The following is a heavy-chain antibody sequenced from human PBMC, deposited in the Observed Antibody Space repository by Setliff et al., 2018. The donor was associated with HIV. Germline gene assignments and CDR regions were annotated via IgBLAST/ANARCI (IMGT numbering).Heavy chain of an antibody. CDR1: GGSFSGYS. CDR2: INHSGST. CDR3: ARSLTSTTMTVVFMGLGAFDI. J-gene: IGHJ3*02. D-gene: IGHD3-22*01. Sequence: PSETLSLTCAVYGGSFSGYSWTWIRQPPGKGLEWIGEINHSGSTSYNPSLKSRVTMSVDTSKNHLSLKLNSVTAADTAVYYCARSLTSTTMTVVFMGLGAFDIWGQGTMVTVSS. V-gene: IGHV4-34*01.